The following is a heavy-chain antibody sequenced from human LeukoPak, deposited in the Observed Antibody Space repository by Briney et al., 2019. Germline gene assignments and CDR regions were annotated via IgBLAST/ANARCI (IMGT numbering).Heavy chain of an antibody. CDR2: INSDGSST. V-gene: IGHV3-74*01. CDR1: GFTLSSYW. Sequence: TGGSLRLSCAASGFTLSSYWMHWVRQAPGKGLVWVSRINSDGSSTSYADSVKGRFTISRDNAKNTLYLQMNSLRAEDTAVYYCAKGSYSSGWYLRGGAIDYWGQGTLVTVSS. CDR3: AKGSYSSGWYLRGGAIDY. D-gene: IGHD6-19*01. J-gene: IGHJ4*02.